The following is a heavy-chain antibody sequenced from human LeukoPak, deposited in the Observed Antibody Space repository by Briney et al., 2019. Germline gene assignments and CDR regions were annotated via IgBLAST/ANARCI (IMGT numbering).Heavy chain of an antibody. CDR3: ARDSGLSGYSYGQPFDI. D-gene: IGHD5-18*01. CDR2: ISALNGNT. CDR1: GYTFTSYG. Sequence: SVTVSCKASGYTFTSYGISWVRQAPGQGLDWMGWISALNGNTNYAQKLQGGLTMTTDTSTSTAYMELRSLRSDDTDVYYCARDSGLSGYSYGQPFDIWGQGTMVTVSS. V-gene: IGHV1-18*04. J-gene: IGHJ3*02.